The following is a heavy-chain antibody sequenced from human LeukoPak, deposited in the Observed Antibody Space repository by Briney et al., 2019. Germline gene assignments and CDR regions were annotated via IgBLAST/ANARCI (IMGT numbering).Heavy chain of an antibody. J-gene: IGHJ3*02. Sequence: PGGSLRLSCAASGFTFSSYGMHWVRQAPGKGLEWVSSISSSSSYIYYADSVKGRFTISRDNAKNSLYLQTNSLRAEDTAVYYCARDRGDAFDIWGQGTMVTVSS. V-gene: IGHV3-21*01. D-gene: IGHD3-16*01. CDR3: ARDRGDAFDI. CDR2: ISSSSSYI. CDR1: GFTFSSYG.